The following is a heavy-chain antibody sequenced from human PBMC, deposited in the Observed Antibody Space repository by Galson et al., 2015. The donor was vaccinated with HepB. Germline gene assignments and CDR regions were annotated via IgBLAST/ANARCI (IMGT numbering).Heavy chain of an antibody. J-gene: IGHJ4*02. CDR3: ARDSGLYDFWSGYYPPGFDY. V-gene: IGHV3-30-3*01. D-gene: IGHD3-3*01. CDR2: ISYDGSNK. Sequence: SLRLSCAASGFTFSSYAMHWVRQAPGKGLEWVAVISYDGSNKYYADSVKGRFTISRDNSKNTLYLQMNGLRAEDTAVYYCARDSGLYDFWSGYYPPGFDYWGQGTLVTVSS. CDR1: GFTFSSYA.